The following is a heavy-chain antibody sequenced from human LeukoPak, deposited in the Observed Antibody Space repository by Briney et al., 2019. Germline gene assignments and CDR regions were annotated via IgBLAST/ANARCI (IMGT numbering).Heavy chain of an antibody. CDR1: GGSFSGYY. J-gene: IGHJ4*02. CDR3: ARAFSLTHPLLDY. CDR2: INNSGST. Sequence: SETLSLTCAVYGGSFSGYYWSWIRPPPGKGLEWIGEINNSGSTNYNPSLKSRVTISVDTSKNQFSLKLSSVTAADTAVYYCARAFSLTHPLLDYWGQGTLVTVSS. D-gene: IGHD2-21*01. V-gene: IGHV4-34*01.